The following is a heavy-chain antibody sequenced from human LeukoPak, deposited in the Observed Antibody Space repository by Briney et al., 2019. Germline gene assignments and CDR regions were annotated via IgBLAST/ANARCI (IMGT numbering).Heavy chain of an antibody. D-gene: IGHD5-18*01. Sequence: GGSLRLSCAASGFTFSSYEMNWVRQAPGKGLEWVSSISSSSSYIYYADSVKGRFTISRDNAKNSLYLQMNSLRAEDTAVYYCAREGTAMAKDYWGQGTLVTVSS. CDR3: AREGTAMAKDY. V-gene: IGHV3-21*01. CDR2: ISSSSSYI. CDR1: GFTFSSYE. J-gene: IGHJ4*02.